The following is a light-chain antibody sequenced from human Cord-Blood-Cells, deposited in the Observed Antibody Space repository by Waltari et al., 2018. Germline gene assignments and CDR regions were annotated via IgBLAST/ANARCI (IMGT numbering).Light chain of an antibody. J-gene: IGLJ2*01. Sequence: QSALTQPASVSGSPGPSITIPCTGTSSDVGGYNSVSWYQQHPGKAPKLMIDDVSNRPSGVSNRFSGSKSGNTASLTISGLQAEDEADYYCSSYTSSSTLVVFGGGTKLTVL. CDR2: DVS. V-gene: IGLV2-14*01. CDR3: SSYTSSSTLVV. CDR1: SSDVGGYNS.